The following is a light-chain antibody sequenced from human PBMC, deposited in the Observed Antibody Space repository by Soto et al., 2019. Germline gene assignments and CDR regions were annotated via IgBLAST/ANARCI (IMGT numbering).Light chain of an antibody. Sequence: QSALTQPASVSGSPGQSITISCTGSSSDVGAYNYVSWYQQHPGKVPKLLIYEVSDRPSGISNRFSGSKSGNTASLTISGLQAKDDADYYCTSYTRRSTYVFGTGTKVTVL. CDR3: TSYTRRSTYV. V-gene: IGLV2-14*01. CDR1: SSDVGAYNY. CDR2: EVS. J-gene: IGLJ1*01.